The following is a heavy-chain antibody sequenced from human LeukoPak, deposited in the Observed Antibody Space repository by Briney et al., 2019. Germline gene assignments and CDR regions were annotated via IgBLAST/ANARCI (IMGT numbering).Heavy chain of an antibody. Sequence: SQTLSLTCTVSGGSISSGGYYWSWIRQHPGKGLEWIGYIYYSGSTYYNPSLKSRVTISVDTSKNQFSLKLSSVTAADTAVYYCARWILADDDAFDIWGQGTMVTVSS. V-gene: IGHV4-31*03. CDR2: IYYSGST. J-gene: IGHJ3*02. CDR3: ARWILADDDAFDI. D-gene: IGHD3-3*01. CDR1: GGSISSGGYY.